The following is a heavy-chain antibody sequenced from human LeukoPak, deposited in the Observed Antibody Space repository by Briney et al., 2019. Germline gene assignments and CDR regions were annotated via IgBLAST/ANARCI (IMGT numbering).Heavy chain of an antibody. CDR1: GFSLSTSGVG. D-gene: IGHD5-18*01. V-gene: IGHV2-5*02. Sequence: GSGPTLVKPTQTLTLTCTFSGFSLSTSGVGVGWIRQPPGKALEWLALIYWDDVKRYSPSLKSRLTITKDTSKNQVVLTMTNMDPVDTATYYCAQGIIQLWPQVWGKGTTVTVSS. CDR2: IYWDDVK. CDR3: AQGIIQLWPQV. J-gene: IGHJ6*04.